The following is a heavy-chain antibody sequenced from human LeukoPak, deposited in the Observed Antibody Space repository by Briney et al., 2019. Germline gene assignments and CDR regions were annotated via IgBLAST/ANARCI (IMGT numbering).Heavy chain of an antibody. CDR1: GFIFSDCV. CDR2: IRYDGSNK. CDR3: AKDLNGYSSYAFDI. D-gene: IGHD6-13*01. Sequence: PGGSLRLSCAASGFIFSDCVMNWLRRAPGKGREWVAFIRYDGSNKYYADSVKGRFTISRDNSKNTLYLQMNSLRAEDTAVYYCAKDLNGYSSYAFDIWGQGTMVTVSS. J-gene: IGHJ3*02. V-gene: IGHV3-30*02.